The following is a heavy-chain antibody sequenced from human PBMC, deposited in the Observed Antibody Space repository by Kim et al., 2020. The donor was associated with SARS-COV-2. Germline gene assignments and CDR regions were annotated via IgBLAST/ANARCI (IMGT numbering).Heavy chain of an antibody. D-gene: IGHD3-10*01. V-gene: IGHV3-30*04. CDR1: GFTFRAHA. J-gene: IGHJ4*02. CDR2: IAYDGSHI. CDR3: LAEIGSRSFDH. Sequence: GGALRLSCAASGFTFRAHALHLVRQAPGKGLEWVAHIAYDGSHISYPDSVKGRFIISRDNTESTLYLQMNSLRPEDTAVYYCLAEIGSRSFDHWGQGTLVTVSS.